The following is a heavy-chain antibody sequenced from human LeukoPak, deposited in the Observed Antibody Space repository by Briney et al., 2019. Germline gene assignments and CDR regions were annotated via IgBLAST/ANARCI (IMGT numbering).Heavy chain of an antibody. J-gene: IGHJ4*02. CDR3: ARVGEATMEY. CDR2: ISGSGGST. Sequence: GGSLRLSCAASGFTFSDYYMSWIRQAPGKGLEWVSAISGSGGSTYYADSVKGRFTISRDNSKNTLYLQMNSLRAEDTAVYYCARVGEATMEYWGQGTLVTVSS. D-gene: IGHD5-12*01. V-gene: IGHV3-23*01. CDR1: GFTFSDYY.